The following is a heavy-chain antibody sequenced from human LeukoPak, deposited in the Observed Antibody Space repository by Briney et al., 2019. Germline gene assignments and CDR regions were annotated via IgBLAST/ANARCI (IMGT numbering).Heavy chain of an antibody. Sequence: ASVRVSCKASGYTFTSYGMSWVRQAPGQGLEWVGWISAYGGNKYYAQKVQGRVTMSTDTSTSTAYMELRSLRSDDTAVYYCARTYYYDSSGYYFDAFDIWGQGTMVTVSS. CDR1: GYTFTSYG. CDR3: ARTYYYDSSGYYFDAFDI. D-gene: IGHD3-22*01. V-gene: IGHV1-18*01. J-gene: IGHJ3*02. CDR2: ISAYGGNK.